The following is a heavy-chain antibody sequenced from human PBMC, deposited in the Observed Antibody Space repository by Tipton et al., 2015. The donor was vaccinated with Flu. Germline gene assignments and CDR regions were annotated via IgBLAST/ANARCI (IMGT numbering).Heavy chain of an antibody. D-gene: IGHD3-22*01. J-gene: IGHJ2*01. CDR3: ARLGPGDYYDSSGYYPGGWYFDL. CDR1: GGSISSYY. V-gene: IGHV4-4*07. Sequence: LRLSCTVSGGSISSYYWSWIRQPAGKGLEWIGRLYTSGSTNYNPSLKSRVTMSVDTSKNQFSLKLSSVTAADTAVYYCARLGPGDYYDSSGYYPGGWYFDLGGRGTLVTVSS. CDR2: LYTSGST.